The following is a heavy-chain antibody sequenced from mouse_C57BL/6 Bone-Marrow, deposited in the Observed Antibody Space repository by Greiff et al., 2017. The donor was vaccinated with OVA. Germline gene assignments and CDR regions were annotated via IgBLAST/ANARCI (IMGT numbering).Heavy chain of an antibody. Sequence: VQLQQSGPELAKPGASVKIPCKASGYTFTDYNMDWVKQSHGKSLEWIGDINSNNGGTIYNQKFKGKATLTVDKSSSTAYMECRSLTSEDTAVYYCARVGYYDYDGGAWFAYWGQGTLVTVSA. J-gene: IGHJ3*01. D-gene: IGHD2-4*01. CDR3: ARVGYYDYDGGAWFAY. CDR2: INSNNGGT. V-gene: IGHV1-18*01. CDR1: GYTFTDYN.